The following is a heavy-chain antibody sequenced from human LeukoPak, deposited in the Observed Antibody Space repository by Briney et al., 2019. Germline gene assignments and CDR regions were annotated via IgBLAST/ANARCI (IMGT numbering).Heavy chain of an antibody. V-gene: IGHV5-51*01. CDR2: IYPGDSDT. CDR3: ATNTMFRGIHAFDI. D-gene: IGHD3-10*01. Sequence: GESLKISCKGSGCSFTSYWIGWVRQMPGKGLEWMGIIYPGDSDTRYSPSFQGQVTISADKFISTAYLQWSSLKASDSAMYYCATNTMFRGIHAFDIWGQGTMVTVSS. CDR1: GCSFTSYW. J-gene: IGHJ3*02.